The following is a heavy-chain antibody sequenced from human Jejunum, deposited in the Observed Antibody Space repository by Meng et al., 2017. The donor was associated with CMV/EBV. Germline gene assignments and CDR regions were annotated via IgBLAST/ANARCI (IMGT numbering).Heavy chain of an antibody. D-gene: IGHD6-13*01. CDR1: GFTFSSYG. CDR2: IRYVLAPK. V-gene: IGHV3-30*02. Sequence: SGFTFSSYGMHWVRQAPGKGLEWVASIRYVLAPKYYVDSVKGRFTISRDNSKNTLYLQVNSLRPEDTGVYYCARGTGSGSWLIDSWGQGTLVTVSS. CDR3: ARGTGSGSWLIDS. J-gene: IGHJ4*02.